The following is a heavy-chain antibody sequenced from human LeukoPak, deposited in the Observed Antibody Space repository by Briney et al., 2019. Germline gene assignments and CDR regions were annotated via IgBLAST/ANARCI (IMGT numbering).Heavy chain of an antibody. J-gene: IGHJ4*02. CDR1: GYTFTGYY. CDR3: ARGVATGGSFDY. D-gene: IGHD5-12*01. V-gene: IGHV1-46*01. CDR2: INPSSGGT. Sequence: ASVKVSCKASGYTFTGYYMHWVRQAPGQGLERMGIINPSSGGTSYAQKFQGRVTMTRDTSTSTVYIELSSLRSEDTAVYYCARGVATGGSFDYWGQGTLVTVSS.